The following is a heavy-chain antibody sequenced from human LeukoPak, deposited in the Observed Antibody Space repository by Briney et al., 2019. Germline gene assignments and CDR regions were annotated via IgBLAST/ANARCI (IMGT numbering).Heavy chain of an antibody. CDR3: ARDLRAAHNWFDP. CDR2: INPNSGGT. J-gene: IGHJ5*02. Sequence: ASVKVSCKASGYTFTSYAMNWVRQAPGQGLEWMGWINPNSGGTNYAQKFQGRVTMTRDTSISTAYMELSRLRSDDTAVYYCARDLRAAHNWFDPWGQGTLVTVSS. V-gene: IGHV1-2*02. D-gene: IGHD2-15*01. CDR1: GYTFTSYA.